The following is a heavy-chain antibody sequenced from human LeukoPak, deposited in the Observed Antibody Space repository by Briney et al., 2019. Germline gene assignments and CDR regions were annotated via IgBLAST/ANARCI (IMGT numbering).Heavy chain of an antibody. CDR3: AKPYYGSGSYYGFNYYAFDY. V-gene: IGHV3-23*01. D-gene: IGHD3-10*01. Sequence: GGSLRLSCAASGFTFSSQAMSWVRLAPGKGLEWVSDVSGSGGSTYYADSVKGRFTISRDNSKNTLYLQMNSLRAEDTAVYYCAKPYYGSGSYYGFNYYAFDYWGQGTLVTVSS. CDR1: GFTFSSQA. J-gene: IGHJ4*02. CDR2: VSGSGGST.